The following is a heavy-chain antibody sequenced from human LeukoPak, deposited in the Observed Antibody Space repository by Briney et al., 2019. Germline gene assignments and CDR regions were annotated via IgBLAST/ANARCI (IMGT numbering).Heavy chain of an antibody. CDR1: GGSISSSSYY. J-gene: IGHJ6*02. D-gene: IGHD3-3*01. CDR2: IYYSGST. Sequence: SETLSLTCTVSGGSISSSSYYWGWIRQPPGKGLEWIGSIYYSGSTYYNPSLKSRVTISVDTSKNQFSLKLSSVTAADTAVYYRARLRITIFGVVADYYGMDVWGQGTTVTVSS. V-gene: IGHV4-39*01. CDR3: ARLRITIFGVVADYYGMDV.